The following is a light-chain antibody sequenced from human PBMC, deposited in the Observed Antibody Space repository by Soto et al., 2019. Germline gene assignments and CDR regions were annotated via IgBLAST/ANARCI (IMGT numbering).Light chain of an antibody. CDR2: AAS. CDR1: QGIGSW. Sequence: DIQMTQSPSSVSASVGDSVTITCRASQGIGSWLAWYQQKPGKAPNLLIYAASSLRSGVPSRFSGSGSGTDFTLTISSLQPEDFTTYYCQQANSFPRTFGQGTKVEIK. CDR3: QQANSFPRT. V-gene: IGKV1-12*01. J-gene: IGKJ1*01.